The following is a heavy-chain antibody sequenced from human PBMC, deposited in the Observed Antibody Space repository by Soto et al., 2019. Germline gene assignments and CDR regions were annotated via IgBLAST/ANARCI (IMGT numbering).Heavy chain of an antibody. Sequence: QVQLVESGGGVVQPGRSLRLSCAASGFTFSSYAMHWVRQAPGKGLEWVAVISYDGSNKYYADSVKGRFTISRDNSKNTLYLQMNSLRAEDTALYYCARQYYYDSSGFDYWGQGTLVTVSS. D-gene: IGHD3-22*01. CDR3: ARQYYYDSSGFDY. J-gene: IGHJ4*02. CDR1: GFTFSSYA. CDR2: ISYDGSNK. V-gene: IGHV3-30-3*01.